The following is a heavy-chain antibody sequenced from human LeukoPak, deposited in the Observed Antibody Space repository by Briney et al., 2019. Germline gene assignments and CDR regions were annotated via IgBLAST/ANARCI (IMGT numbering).Heavy chain of an antibody. V-gene: IGHV3-23*01. J-gene: IGHJ4*02. CDR3: ATWNWNVYYFNY. CDR1: GFTFSSSP. Sequence: GGSLRLSCAASGFTFSSSPMSWARQAPGKGLEWVPAISGSGGTTYYADSVKGRFTISRDNSKNTLYLQMNSLRAEDAAVYYCATWNWNVYYFNYWGQGTLVTVS. CDR2: ISGSGGTT. D-gene: IGHD1-1*01.